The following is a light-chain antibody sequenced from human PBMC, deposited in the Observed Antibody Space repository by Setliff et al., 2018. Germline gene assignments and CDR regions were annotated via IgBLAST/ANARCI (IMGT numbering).Light chain of an antibody. CDR2: DVS. J-gene: IGLJ1*01. CDR1: NSDVGAYNY. Sequence: QSALTQPASVSGSPGQSITISCTGTNSDVGAYNYVSWYQRHPGEAPKLLLYDVSNRPSGISHRFSGSKSGSTASLTISGLQAEDEADYYCSSYTSSSTLYVFGTGTKVTVL. CDR3: SSYTSSSTLYV. V-gene: IGLV2-14*03.